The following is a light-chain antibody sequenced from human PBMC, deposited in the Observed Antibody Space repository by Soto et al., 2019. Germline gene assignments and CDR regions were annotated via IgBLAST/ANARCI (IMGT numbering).Light chain of an antibody. CDR2: KAS. V-gene: IGKV1-5*03. Sequence: DIQMTQSPSTLSASVGDRVTIACRASESISIWLAWYQQKPGKAPNLLIYKASSLESGVPSRFSGSGSGTEFTLTISSLQPDDFATYYCQQYNSYPLTCGGGTKVEIK. CDR3: QQYNSYPLT. J-gene: IGKJ4*01. CDR1: ESISIW.